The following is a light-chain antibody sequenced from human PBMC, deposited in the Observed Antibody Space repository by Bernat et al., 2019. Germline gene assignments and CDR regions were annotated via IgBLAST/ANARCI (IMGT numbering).Light chain of an antibody. CDR1: QSVSSRF. CDR3: QQYGNSPMYT. Sequence: EIVLTQSPGTLSLSPGDRATLSCRASQSVSSRFFAWYQQKPGQAPRLLIYDTSTRANGIPDRFSGSGSGTDFTLTISRLEPEDFAVYFCQQYGNSPMYTFSRGTNLEIK. J-gene: IGKJ2*01. CDR2: DTS. V-gene: IGKV3-20*01.